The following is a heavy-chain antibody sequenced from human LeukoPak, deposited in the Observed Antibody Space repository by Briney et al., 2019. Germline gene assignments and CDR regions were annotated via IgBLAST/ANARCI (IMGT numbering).Heavy chain of an antibody. Sequence: PSETLSLTCTVSGYSISSGYYWGWIRQPPGKGLEWIGSIYHSGSTYYNPSLKSRVTISVDTSKNQLSLKLSSVTAADTAVYYCARDRGGPYYYDSSGHFDYWGQGTLVTVSS. V-gene: IGHV4-38-2*02. D-gene: IGHD3-22*01. J-gene: IGHJ4*02. CDR2: IYHSGST. CDR1: GYSISSGYY. CDR3: ARDRGGPYYYDSSGHFDY.